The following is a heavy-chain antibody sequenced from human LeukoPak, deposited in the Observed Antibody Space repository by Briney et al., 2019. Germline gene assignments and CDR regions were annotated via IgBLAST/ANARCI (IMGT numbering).Heavy chain of an antibody. CDR1: GYTFTGYY. CDR3: ARVEGQWLVLLYY. D-gene: IGHD6-19*01. CDR2: INPNSGGT. J-gene: IGHJ4*02. Sequence: ASMTVSCKASGYTFTGYYMHWVRQAPGQGLEWMGWINPNSGGTNYAQKFQGRVTMTRDTSISTAYMELSRLRSDDTAVYYCARVEGQWLVLLYYWGQGTLVTVSS. V-gene: IGHV1-2*02.